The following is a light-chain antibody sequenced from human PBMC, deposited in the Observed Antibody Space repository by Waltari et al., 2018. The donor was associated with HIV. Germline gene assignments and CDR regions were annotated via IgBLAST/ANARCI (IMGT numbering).Light chain of an antibody. Sequence: QSALTQPRSVSGSPGQSVTISCTGTSSAVGSYKYVSCYQLRPGKAPKLIIHAVDKRPSGVPDRFSGSKSGNTASLTISGLQAEDEADYYCCSYTGTYTRYVFGTGAKVTVL. J-gene: IGLJ1*01. V-gene: IGLV2-11*01. CDR1: SSAVGSYKY. CDR2: AVD. CDR3: CSYTGTYTRYV.